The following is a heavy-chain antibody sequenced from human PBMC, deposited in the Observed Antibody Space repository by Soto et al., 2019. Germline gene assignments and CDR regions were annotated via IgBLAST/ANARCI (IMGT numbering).Heavy chain of an antibody. CDR1: GFTFSSYA. V-gene: IGHV3-64*01. D-gene: IGHD6-19*01. J-gene: IGHJ5*02. CDR3: ARAQQQWLPRGGNWFDP. Sequence: GGSLRLSCAASGFTFSSYAMHWVRQAPGKGLEYVSAISSNGGSTYYANSVKGRFTISRDNSKNTLYLQMGSLRAEDMAVYYCARAQQQWLPRGGNWFDPWGQGTLVTVSS. CDR2: ISSNGGST.